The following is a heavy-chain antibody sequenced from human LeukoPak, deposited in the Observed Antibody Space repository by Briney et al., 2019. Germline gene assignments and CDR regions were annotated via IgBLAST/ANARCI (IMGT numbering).Heavy chain of an antibody. V-gene: IGHV3-74*01. CDR3: AREGNSGWRDDGFDI. Sequence: GGSLRLSCAASGFIFSSYWMHWVRQAPGKGLVWVSRIHSDGSDTTYADSVMGRFTISRDNAKNTLYLQMNSLRAEDTAVYYCAREGNSGWRDDGFDIWGQGTMVTVSS. CDR2: IHSDGSDT. J-gene: IGHJ3*02. CDR1: GFIFSSYW. D-gene: IGHD6-19*01.